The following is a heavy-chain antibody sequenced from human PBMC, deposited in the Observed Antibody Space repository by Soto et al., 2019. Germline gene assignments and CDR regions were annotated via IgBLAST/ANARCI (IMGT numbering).Heavy chain of an antibody. CDR2: IYHSGST. D-gene: IGHD3-22*01. J-gene: IGHJ4*02. V-gene: IGHV4-4*02. CDR1: GGSISSSNW. Sequence: KASETLSLTCAVSGGSISSSNWWSWVRQPPGKGLEWIGEIYHSGSTNYNPSLKSRVTISVDKSKNQFSLKLSSVTAADTAVYYCARGSYDSSGYSHFDYWGQGTLVTVSS. CDR3: ARGSYDSSGYSHFDY.